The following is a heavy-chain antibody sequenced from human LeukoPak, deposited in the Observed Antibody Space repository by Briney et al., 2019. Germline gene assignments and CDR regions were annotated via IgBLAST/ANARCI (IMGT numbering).Heavy chain of an antibody. D-gene: IGHD4-11*01. CDR2: ISAYNGNT. Sequence: ASLKASRKASGYTLTSYGISWVRQAPGQGLEGMGWISAYNGNTNYAQKLQGRVTMTTDTSTSTAYMELRSLGSDDTAVYYCARDLTESGMDVWGKGTTVTVSS. J-gene: IGHJ6*04. V-gene: IGHV1-18*04. CDR3: ARDLTESGMDV. CDR1: GYTLTSYG.